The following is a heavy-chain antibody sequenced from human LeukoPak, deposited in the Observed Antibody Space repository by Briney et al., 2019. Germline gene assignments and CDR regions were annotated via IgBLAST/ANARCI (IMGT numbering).Heavy chain of an antibody. CDR1: GDSITSHY. V-gene: IGHV4-59*07. CDR3: ARSVDYFDNTGPHMMFDY. CDR2: IYYTGII. D-gene: IGHD3-22*01. Sequence: SDTLSLTCNVSGDSITSHYWNWIRQPPGKGLEWIGYIYYTGIIKYNPSLTSRVSMSVDTSKNQFFLKMESVTAADTAVYHCARSVDYFDNTGPHMMFDYWGQGSLVTVSS. J-gene: IGHJ4*02.